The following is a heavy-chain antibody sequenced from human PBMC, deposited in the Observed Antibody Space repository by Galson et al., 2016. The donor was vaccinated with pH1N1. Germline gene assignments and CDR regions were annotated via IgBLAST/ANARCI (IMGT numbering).Heavy chain of an antibody. D-gene: IGHD3-10*01. CDR3: ARAVFYDGESVDFSFDF. J-gene: IGHJ4*02. CDR1: GFSLSHYY. V-gene: IGHV3-30*04. CDR2: TSSDDNRR. Sequence: SLRLSCAASGFSLSHYYMHWVRQAPGKGLEWVAVTSSDDNRRYYAESVKGRFTISRDNSRSTLYLQMDSLRPEDTAVYFCARAVFYDGESVDFSFDFWGQGTLVTVSS.